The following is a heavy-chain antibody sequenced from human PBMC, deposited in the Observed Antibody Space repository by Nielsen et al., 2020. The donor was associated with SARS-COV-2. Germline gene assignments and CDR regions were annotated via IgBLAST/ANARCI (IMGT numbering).Heavy chain of an antibody. CDR2: IYSGGST. CDR3: AKFLWFGELSDIYFDY. V-gene: IGHV3-53*01. J-gene: IGHJ4*02. D-gene: IGHD3-10*01. CDR1: GFIVSTNY. Sequence: GGSLRLSCAVSGFIVSTNYMSWVRQAPGKGLEWVAIIYSGGSTYYADSVKGRFTISRDNSKNTLYLQMNSLRAEDTALYYCAKFLWFGELSDIYFDYWGQGTLVTVSS.